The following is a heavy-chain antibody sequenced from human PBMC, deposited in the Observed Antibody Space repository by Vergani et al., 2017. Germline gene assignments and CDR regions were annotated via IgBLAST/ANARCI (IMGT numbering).Heavy chain of an antibody. D-gene: IGHD6-6*01. CDR2: IRWYSNSI. Sequence: EVQLEESGGGLVLPGRSLRLSCVASGFTSAGYAMHWVRQAPGKGREWVSGIRWYSNSIGYADSVKGRFTISRDNAKNYLYLQMNSLRAEDTALYYCAKDLGTSSGGGWFDPWGQGTLVTVSS. CDR3: AKDLGTSSGGGWFDP. V-gene: IGHV3-9*02. J-gene: IGHJ5*02. CDR1: GFTSAGYA.